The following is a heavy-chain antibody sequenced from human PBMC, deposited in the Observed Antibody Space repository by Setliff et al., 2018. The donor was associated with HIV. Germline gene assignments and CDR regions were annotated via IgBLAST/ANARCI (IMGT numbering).Heavy chain of an antibody. J-gene: IGHJ6*02. V-gene: IGHV4-4*08. CDR1: GASIRSFH. Sequence: PSETLSLTCTVSGASIRSFHWSWIRQPPGKGLEWIGHIYTSGSTNYHPSRKSRVTISVDPSKNQFSLKLSAVTAADTAVYYCARDKRASFDGLDVWGQGTTVTVSS. CDR3: ARDKRASFDGLDV. CDR2: IYTSGST.